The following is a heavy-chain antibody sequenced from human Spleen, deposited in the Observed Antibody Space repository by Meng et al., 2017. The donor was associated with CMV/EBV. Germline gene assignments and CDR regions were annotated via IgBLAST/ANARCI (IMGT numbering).Heavy chain of an antibody. V-gene: IGHV3-23*01. CDR2: ISDRGGST. Sequence: GGSLRLSCEASGFTFSTYAMNWVRQAPGKGLEWVSIISDRGGSTYYADSVKGRFTISRDNSKNTVYLQMNSPRAEDTAMYYCAKATTMEVVAHVDFDYWGQGTLVTVSS. J-gene: IGHJ4*02. D-gene: IGHD3-22*01. CDR1: GFTFSTYA. CDR3: AKATTMEVVAHVDFDY.